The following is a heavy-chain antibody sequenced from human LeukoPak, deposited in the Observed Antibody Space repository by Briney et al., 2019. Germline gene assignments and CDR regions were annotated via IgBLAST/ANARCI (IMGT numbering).Heavy chain of an antibody. CDR1: GYTFTGYY. CDR3: ARIPIVVVPAAQGDNWFDP. D-gene: IGHD2-2*01. Sequence: ASVKVSCKASGYTFTGYYMHWVRQAPGQGVEWMGWINPNSGGTNYAQKFQGRVTMTRATSISTAYMELSRLRSDDTAVYYCARIPIVVVPAAQGDNWFDPWGQGTLVTVSS. CDR2: INPNSGGT. V-gene: IGHV1-2*02. J-gene: IGHJ5*02.